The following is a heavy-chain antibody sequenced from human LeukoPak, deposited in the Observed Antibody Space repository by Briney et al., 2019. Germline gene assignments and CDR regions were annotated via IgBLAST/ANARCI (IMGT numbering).Heavy chain of an antibody. Sequence: SETLSLTCAVYGGSFSGYYWSWIRQPPGKGLEWIGSIYYSGSTYYNPSLKSRVTISVDTSKNQFSLKLSSVTAADTAVYYCARVGYYYDSSGYTTDYWGQGTLVTVSS. CDR3: ARVGYYYDSSGYTTDY. V-gene: IGHV4-34*01. CDR1: GGSFSGYY. J-gene: IGHJ4*02. D-gene: IGHD3-22*01. CDR2: IYYSGST.